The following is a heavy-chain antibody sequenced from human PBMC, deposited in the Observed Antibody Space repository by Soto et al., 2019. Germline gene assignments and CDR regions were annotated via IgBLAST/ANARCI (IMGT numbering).Heavy chain of an antibody. CDR1: GFTFSNFG. CDR2: IWHDGKNK. CDR3: ARDPGQDEAMDY. J-gene: IGHJ4*02. V-gene: IGHV3-33*02. Sequence: QVQVVESGRGVVQPGRPLRLSCVASGFTFSNFGMHWVRQAPGKGLEWVAVIWHDGKNKYYADSAEGRFTVSRDNSKNTLFLQMNSLTAEDTAVYYCARDPGQDEAMDYWGQGTLVTVSS.